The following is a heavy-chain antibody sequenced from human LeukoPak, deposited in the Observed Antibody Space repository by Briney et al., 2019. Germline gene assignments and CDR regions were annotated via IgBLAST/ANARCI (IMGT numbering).Heavy chain of an antibody. CDR3: ARDRMYGSGSYAFDY. J-gene: IGHJ4*02. CDR1: GGSVSSGSYY. CDR2: IYYSGST. Sequence: SETLSLTCTVSGGSVSSGSYYWSWIRQPPGKGLEWIGYIYYSGSTNYNPSLKSRVTISVDTSENQFSLKLSSVTAADTAVYYCARDRMYGSGSYAFDYWGQGTLVTVSS. V-gene: IGHV4-61*01. D-gene: IGHD3-10*01.